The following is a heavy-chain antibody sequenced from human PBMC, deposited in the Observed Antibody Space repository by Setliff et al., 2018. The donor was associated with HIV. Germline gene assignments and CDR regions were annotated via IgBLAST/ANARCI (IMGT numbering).Heavy chain of an antibody. CDR2: IYYTGIT. Sequence: RTSETLSLTCSISGGSVTSYLWHWFRQPPGKGLEWIGYIYYTGITDNNPSLEGRVTISVDTSKNQVSLKLSSVTAADTAVYYCARGGGTSSPIDYHYYIDVWGKGTTVTVSS. V-gene: IGHV4-59*08. CDR3: ARGGGTSSPIDYHYYIDV. CDR1: GGSVTSYL. J-gene: IGHJ6*03. D-gene: IGHD6-6*01.